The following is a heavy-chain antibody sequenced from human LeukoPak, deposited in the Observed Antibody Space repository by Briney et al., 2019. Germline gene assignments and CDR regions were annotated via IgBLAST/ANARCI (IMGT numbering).Heavy chain of an antibody. D-gene: IGHD5-12*01. J-gene: IGHJ4*02. CDR1: GGSFSGYY. CDR2: INHSGST. V-gene: IGHV4-34*01. CDR3: WAIVPTNKLDY. Sequence: PSETLSLTCAVYGGSFSGYYWSWIRQPPGKGLEWIGEINHSGSTNYNPSLKSRVTISVDTSKNQFSLEVTSVTAADTAVYYCWAIVPTNKLDYWGQGTLVTVSS.